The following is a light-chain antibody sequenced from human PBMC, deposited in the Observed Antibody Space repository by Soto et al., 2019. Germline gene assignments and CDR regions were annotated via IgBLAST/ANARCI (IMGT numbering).Light chain of an antibody. Sequence: IEMTQSPSAFYAAVWYRLPITFRASKSISNRLAWYQQKPGKAPKVLIYDASSVESGVPSRFSGSGHGTEFILTISSLQPDDFASYCCQHYRVMWTFGHGTKVDI. J-gene: IGKJ1*01. CDR1: KSISNR. CDR3: QHYRVMWT. V-gene: IGKV1-5*01. CDR2: DAS.